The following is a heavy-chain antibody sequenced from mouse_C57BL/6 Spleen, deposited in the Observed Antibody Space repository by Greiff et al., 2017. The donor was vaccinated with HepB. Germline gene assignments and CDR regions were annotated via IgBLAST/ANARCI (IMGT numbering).Heavy chain of an antibody. J-gene: IGHJ4*01. D-gene: IGHD3-1*01. Sequence: EVQLQQSGAELVRPGASVKLSCTASGFNIKDDCMHWVKQRPEQGLEWIGWIDPENGDTEYASKFQGKATITADTSSNTAYLQLSSLTSEDTAVYYGTRSRAPLYYAMDYWGQGTSVTVSS. CDR3: TRSRAPLYYAMDY. CDR1: GFNIKDDC. V-gene: IGHV14-4*01. CDR2: IDPENGDT.